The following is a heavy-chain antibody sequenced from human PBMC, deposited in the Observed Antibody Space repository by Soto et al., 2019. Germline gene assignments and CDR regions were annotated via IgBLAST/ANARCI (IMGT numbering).Heavy chain of an antibody. CDR3: AKDGGGYNYGYVMLDKYYYGMDV. D-gene: IGHD5-18*01. Sequence: QVQLVESGGGVVQPGRSLRLSCAASGFTFSTYAIHWVRQAPGKGLEWVAVISYDGANKYYADSVRGRFTISRDNPKNTLFLQMSSLRAEDTAVYYCAKDGGGYNYGYVMLDKYYYGMDVW. V-gene: IGHV3-30-3*01. J-gene: IGHJ6*01. CDR2: ISYDGANK. CDR1: GFTFSTYA.